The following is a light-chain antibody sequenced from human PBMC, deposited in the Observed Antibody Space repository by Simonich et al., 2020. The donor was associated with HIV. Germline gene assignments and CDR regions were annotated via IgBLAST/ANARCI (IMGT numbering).Light chain of an antibody. V-gene: IGLV2-14*03. CDR2: DVM. CDR3: SSYTSSSTWV. Sequence: QSALTQPASVSGSPGQSITISCTGTSSDFGGYNYVSWYQQHPDKAPKLMIYDVMKRPSGVSNRFSGSKSGNTASLTISGLQADDEADYYCSSYTSSSTWVFGGGTKLTVL. CDR1: SSDFGGYNY. J-gene: IGLJ3*02.